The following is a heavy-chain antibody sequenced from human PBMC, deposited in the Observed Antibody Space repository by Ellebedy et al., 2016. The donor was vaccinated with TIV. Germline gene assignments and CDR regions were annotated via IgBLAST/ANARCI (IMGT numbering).Heavy chain of an antibody. J-gene: IGHJ4*02. D-gene: IGHD3-10*01. Sequence: GESLKISXAASGFTFSSYGMHWVRQAPGKGLEWVAVIWYDGSNKYYADSVKGRFTISRDNSKNTLYLQMNSLRAEDTAVYYCARGSGSGPFDYWGQGTLVTASS. CDR1: GFTFSSYG. V-gene: IGHV3-33*01. CDR3: ARGSGSGPFDY. CDR2: IWYDGSNK.